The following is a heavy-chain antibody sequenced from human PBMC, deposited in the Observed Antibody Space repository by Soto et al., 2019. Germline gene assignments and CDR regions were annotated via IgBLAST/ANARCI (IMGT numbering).Heavy chain of an antibody. J-gene: IGHJ4*02. Sequence: GGSLRLSCAASGFTFSNAWMSWVRQAPGKGLEWVGRIKSKTDGGTTDYAAPVKGRFTISRDDSKNTLYLQMNSLKTEDTAVYYCTTDIVATRKYYFDYWGQGTLVTVSS. D-gene: IGHD5-12*01. CDR1: GFTFSNAW. V-gene: IGHV3-15*01. CDR3: TTDIVATRKYYFDY. CDR2: IKSKTDGGTT.